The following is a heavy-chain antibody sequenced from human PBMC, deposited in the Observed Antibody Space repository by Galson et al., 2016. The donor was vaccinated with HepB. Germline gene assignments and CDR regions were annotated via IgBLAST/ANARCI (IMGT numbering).Heavy chain of an antibody. CDR1: GFSFSDYY. J-gene: IGHJ6*02. D-gene: IGHD6-13*01. V-gene: IGHV3-11*06. Sequence: SLRLSCAASGFSFSDYYMTWIRQAPGKGLEWVSYISDSGTYRNHADSVKGRFTISRDNAKNSLYLQMTNLRAEDTAGYYCARDFGRSSGYYYDYGIDVWGQGTTVTVSS. CDR3: ARDFGRSSGYYYDYGIDV. CDR2: ISDSGTYR.